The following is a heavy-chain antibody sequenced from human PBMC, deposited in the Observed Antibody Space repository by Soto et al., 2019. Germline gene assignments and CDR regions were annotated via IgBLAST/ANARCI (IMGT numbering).Heavy chain of an antibody. Sequence: GGSLRLSCAVAGFNVMSYWMSWVRQAPGKGLEWVASVKEDGSELYYLHSVRGRFSMTRDSAGNALHLTMNYLSAEDTGVYFCARDIGFDYVNWGQGIPVTVSS. J-gene: IGHJ4*02. D-gene: IGHD3-16*01. V-gene: IGHV3-7*01. CDR2: VKEDGSEL. CDR3: ARDIGFDYVN. CDR1: GFNVMSYW.